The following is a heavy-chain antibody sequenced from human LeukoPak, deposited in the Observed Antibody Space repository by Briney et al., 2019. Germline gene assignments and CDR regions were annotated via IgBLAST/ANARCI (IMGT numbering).Heavy chain of an antibody. V-gene: IGHV3-48*04. CDR2: ISSSSSTI. CDR1: GFTFSSYS. J-gene: IGHJ4*02. CDR3: SGSYYGYFDY. Sequence: GGSLRLSCAASGFTFSSYSMNWVRQAPGKGLEWVSYISSSSSTIHYADSVKGRFTISRDNAKNSLYLQMNSLRAEDTAVYYCSGSYYGYFDYWGQGALVTVSS. D-gene: IGHD1-26*01.